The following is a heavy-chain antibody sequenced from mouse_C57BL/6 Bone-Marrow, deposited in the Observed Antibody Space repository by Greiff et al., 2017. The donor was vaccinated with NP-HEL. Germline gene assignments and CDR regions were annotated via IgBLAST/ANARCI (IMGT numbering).Heavy chain of an antibody. J-gene: IGHJ2*01. CDR3: ARDYCGSSYFDF. V-gene: IGHV1-9*01. CDR2: ILPGSGNT. D-gene: IGHD1-1*01. CDR1: GYTFTGNW. Sequence: QVQLQQSGAELMKPGASVKLSCKATGYTFTGNWIEWVKQRPGHGLEWIGEILPGSGNTYYTERFKGKATFPADTSSNTAYLQLSSLATEDSAIYYGARDYCGSSYFDFGGQGTTLTVSS.